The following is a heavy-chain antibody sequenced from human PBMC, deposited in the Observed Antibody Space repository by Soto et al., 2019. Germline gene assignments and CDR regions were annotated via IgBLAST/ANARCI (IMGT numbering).Heavy chain of an antibody. J-gene: IGHJ6*03. Sequence: GGSLRLSCAASGFTFSDYYMSWIRQAPGKGLEWVSYISSSGSTIYYADSVKGRFTISRDNAKNSLYLQMNSLRAEDTAVYYCARVPPGNFLVVVAATTFYYMDVWGKGTTVTVSS. CDR2: ISSSGSTI. CDR1: GFTFSDYY. V-gene: IGHV3-11*01. CDR3: ARVPPGNFLVVVAATTFYYMDV. D-gene: IGHD2-15*01.